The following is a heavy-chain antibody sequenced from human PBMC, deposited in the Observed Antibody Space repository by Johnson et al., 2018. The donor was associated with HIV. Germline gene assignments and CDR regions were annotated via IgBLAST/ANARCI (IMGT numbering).Heavy chain of an antibody. CDR3: ARGALQRGSWYGRDDFDI. Sequence: VQLVESGGGVVQPGRSLRLSCAASGFTFSSYAMHWVRPAPGKGLEWVAVISYDGSNQYYADSVKGRFTISRDNSKTTLYLQMNSLRAEDTAVYYCARGALQRGSWYGRDDFDIWGQGTMVTVSS. D-gene: IGHD6-13*01. CDR2: ISYDGSNQ. V-gene: IGHV3-30*04. CDR1: GFTFSSYA. J-gene: IGHJ3*02.